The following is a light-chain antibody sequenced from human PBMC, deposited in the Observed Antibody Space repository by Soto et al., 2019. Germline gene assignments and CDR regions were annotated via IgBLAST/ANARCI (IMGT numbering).Light chain of an antibody. J-gene: IGLJ1*01. Sequence: QSALTQPASVSGSPGQSITISCTGTSGDIGSYNRVSWYQQHPGKAPKLIIYEVTDRPSGVSNRFSGSKSGNTASLTISGLQAEDEAEYYCSSYPNINTSACVFGTGTRSPS. V-gene: IGLV2-14*01. CDR3: SSYPNINTSACV. CDR1: SGDIGSYNR. CDR2: EVT.